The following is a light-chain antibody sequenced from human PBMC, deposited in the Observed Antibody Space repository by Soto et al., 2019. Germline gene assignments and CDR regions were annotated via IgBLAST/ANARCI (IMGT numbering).Light chain of an antibody. Sequence: QSALTQPASVSGSPGQSITISCTGTSRDVALYNHVSWYQHHPGKVAQLIIYEHNKRPPGVSGRFSGSTSGVTASLTISGLQAEDEADYYCSSYAGTDNFIIFGGGTKLTVL. V-gene: IGLV2-23*01. CDR1: SRDVALYNH. CDR2: EHN. J-gene: IGLJ2*01. CDR3: SSYAGTDNFII.